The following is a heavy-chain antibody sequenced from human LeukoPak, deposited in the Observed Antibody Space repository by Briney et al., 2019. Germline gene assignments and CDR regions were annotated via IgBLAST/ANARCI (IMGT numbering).Heavy chain of an antibody. Sequence: PGRSLRLSCAASGFTFSSYGMHWVRQAPGKGLEWVAVIWYDGSNKYYADSVKGRFTISRDNTKNTLYLQMNSLRDEDTAVYYCASLDTAHPSGVYWGQGTLVTVSS. J-gene: IGHJ4*02. CDR1: GFTFSSYG. V-gene: IGHV3-33*01. CDR2: IWYDGSNK. D-gene: IGHD5-18*01. CDR3: ASLDTAHPSGVY.